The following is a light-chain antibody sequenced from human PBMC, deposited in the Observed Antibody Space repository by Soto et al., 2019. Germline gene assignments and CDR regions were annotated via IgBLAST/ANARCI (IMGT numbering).Light chain of an antibody. CDR3: QQYGNPPIT. Sequence: EIVMTQSPATLSVSPGERATLSCRASQSVSSNLAWYQQKPGQAPRLLIYGASSRATGIPDRFSGSGSGTDFTLTISRLEPEDFVVYYCQQYGNPPITFGQGTRLEIK. J-gene: IGKJ5*01. V-gene: IGKV3-20*01. CDR1: QSVSSN. CDR2: GAS.